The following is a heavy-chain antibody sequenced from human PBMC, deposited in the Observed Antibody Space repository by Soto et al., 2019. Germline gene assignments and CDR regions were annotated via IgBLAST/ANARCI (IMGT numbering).Heavy chain of an antibody. Sequence: PGKGLEWIGGIYYSGSTYYNPSLKSRVTISVDTSKNQFSLKLSSVTAADTAFFFQAEDGIRDVRSVSAFLLNRSSDL. D-gene: IGHD3-10*02. J-gene: IGHJ2*01. CDR3: AEDGIRDVRSVSAFLLNRSSDL. V-gene: IGHV4-39*01. CDR2: IYYSGST.